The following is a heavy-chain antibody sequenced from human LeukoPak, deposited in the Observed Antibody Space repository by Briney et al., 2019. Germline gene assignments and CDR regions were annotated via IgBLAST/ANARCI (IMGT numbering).Heavy chain of an antibody. J-gene: IGHJ6*03. CDR3: ARVKGSRFYYYYYMDV. D-gene: IGHD2-15*01. Sequence: GGSLRLSCAASGFTFSDYYMSWIRQAPGKGLEWVSYISSSGSTIYCADSVKGRFTISRDNAKNSLYLQMNSLRAEDTAVYSCARVKGSRFYYYYYMDVWGKGTTVTVSS. V-gene: IGHV3-11*01. CDR2: ISSSGSTI. CDR1: GFTFSDYY.